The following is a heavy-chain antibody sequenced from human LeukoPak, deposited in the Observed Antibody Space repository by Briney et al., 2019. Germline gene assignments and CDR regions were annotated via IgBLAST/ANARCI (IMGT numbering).Heavy chain of an antibody. V-gene: IGHV3-23*01. CDR2: ISDSGAST. CDR3: AKFSGIWHYYPMDV. CDR1: GFIFSTYA. D-gene: IGHD3-10*01. Sequence: HAGGSLRLSCGGSGFIFSTYAMSWVRQTPGKGLEWVSAISDSGASTYYADSVKGRFTISREHSTNTLYLQMSSLRADDTAIYYCAKFSGIWHYYPMDVWGQGTTVTVSS. J-gene: IGHJ6*02.